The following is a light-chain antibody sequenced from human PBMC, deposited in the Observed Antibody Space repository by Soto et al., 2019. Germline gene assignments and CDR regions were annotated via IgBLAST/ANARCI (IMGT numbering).Light chain of an antibody. CDR1: SLHSSYI. J-gene: IGLJ3*02. CDR3: ETWDSNTRV. V-gene: IGLV4-60*02. CDR2: LEGSGSY. Sequence: QLVLTQSSSASASLGSSVKLTCTLSSLHSSYIIAWHQQQPGKAPRYWMKLEGSGSYNKGSGVPDRFSGSSSGADRYLTISNLQFEDEADYYCETWDSNTRVFGGGTKLTVL.